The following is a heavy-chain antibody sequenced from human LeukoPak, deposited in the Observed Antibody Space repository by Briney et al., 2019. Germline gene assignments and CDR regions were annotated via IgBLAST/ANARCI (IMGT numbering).Heavy chain of an antibody. Sequence: GGSLRLSCAASGFTFSSYSMNWVRQAPGKGLEWVSPISSSSSYIYYADSVKGRFTISRDNAKNSLYLQMNSLRAEDTAVYYCARDPSSGWWGYYFDYWGQGTLVTVSP. V-gene: IGHV3-21*01. D-gene: IGHD6-19*01. CDR2: ISSSSSYI. J-gene: IGHJ4*02. CDR3: ARDPSSGWWGYYFDY. CDR1: GFTFSSYS.